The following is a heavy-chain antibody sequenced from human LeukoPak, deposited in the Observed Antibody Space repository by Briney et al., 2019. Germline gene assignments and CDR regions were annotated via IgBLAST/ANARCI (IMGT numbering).Heavy chain of an antibody. D-gene: IGHD3-10*01. CDR3: AREGVGYSLFDY. CDR2: INPSGGIT. J-gene: IGHJ4*02. Sequence: ASVKVSCKASGYTFTSYYMHWVRQAPGQGLEWMGIINPSGGITSYAQKFQGRVTMTRDTSTSTVYMELSNLRSEDTAVYYCAREGVGYSLFDYWGQGTLVTVSS. V-gene: IGHV1-46*01. CDR1: GYTFTSYY.